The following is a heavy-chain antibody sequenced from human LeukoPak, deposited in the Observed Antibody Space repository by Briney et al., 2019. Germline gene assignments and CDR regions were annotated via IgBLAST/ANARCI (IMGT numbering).Heavy chain of an antibody. D-gene: IGHD3-3*01. CDR2: INHSGST. Sequence: SETLSLTCAVYGGSFSGYYWSWIRQPPGKGLEWIGEINHSGSTNYNPSLKSRVTISVDTSKNQFSLKLSSVTAADTAVYYCARAPWGRSDFWSGHPYYFDYWGQGTLVTVSS. V-gene: IGHV4-34*01. CDR1: GGSFSGYY. CDR3: ARAPWGRSDFWSGHPYYFDY. J-gene: IGHJ4*02.